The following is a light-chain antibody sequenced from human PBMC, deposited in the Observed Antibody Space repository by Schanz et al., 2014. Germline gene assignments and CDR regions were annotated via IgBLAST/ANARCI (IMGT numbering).Light chain of an antibody. CDR3: QQYNNWPLT. Sequence: DIVMTQSPDSLAVSLGERATINCKSSQSILYNSNNKNYLSWYQQKPGQPPKPLIYWASTRESGVPDRFSGSGSGADFTLTISSLQAEDFAVYYCQQYNNWPLTFGGGTKVEIK. CDR1: QSILYNSNNKNY. J-gene: IGKJ4*01. V-gene: IGKV4-1*01. CDR2: WAS.